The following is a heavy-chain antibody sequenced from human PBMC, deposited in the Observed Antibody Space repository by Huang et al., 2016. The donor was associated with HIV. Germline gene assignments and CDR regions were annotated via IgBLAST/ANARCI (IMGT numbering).Heavy chain of an antibody. CDR1: GGSFSHYY. CDR3: ARVPTPSYYDFWSLSSSEEDVYYYGMDV. J-gene: IGHJ6*02. Sequence: VRLQQWGAGLLKPSDTLSFTCAVYGGSFSHYYLSWVRQSPGKGLEWLAGIIHSCATHYNPSLKSRVTISMDMSKNQFSLRLTSVTAADSAVYYCARVPTPSYYDFWSLSSSEEDVYYYGMDVWGQGTTVTVSS. D-gene: IGHD3-3*01. V-gene: IGHV4-34*12. CDR2: IIHSCAT.